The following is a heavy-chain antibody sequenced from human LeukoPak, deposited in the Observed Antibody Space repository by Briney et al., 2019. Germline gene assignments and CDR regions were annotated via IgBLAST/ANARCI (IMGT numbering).Heavy chain of an antibody. D-gene: IGHD2/OR15-2a*01. CDR2: ITASGTTM. V-gene: IGHV3-48*03. Sequence: GASLRLSCAASGFTFSDYEMNWLRQAPGKGLEWVSFITASGTTMYYSGSVKGRITISRDNAKNSLYLQMDSLRAEDTAAYYCARDQGLEYGEDVFEMWGQGTMVTVSS. J-gene: IGHJ3*02. CDR1: GFTFSDYE. CDR3: ARDQGLEYGEDVFEM.